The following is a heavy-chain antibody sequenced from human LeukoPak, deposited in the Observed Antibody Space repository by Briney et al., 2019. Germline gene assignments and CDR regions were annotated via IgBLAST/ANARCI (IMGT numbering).Heavy chain of an antibody. CDR3: ARDLGSDY. V-gene: IGHV3-30-3*01. J-gene: IGHJ4*02. CDR2: ISYDGSNK. CDR1: GFTFSSYA. D-gene: IGHD7-27*01. Sequence: GRSLRLSCAASGFTFSSYATHWVRQAPGKGLEWVAVISYDGSNKYYADSVKGRFTISRDNSKNTLYLQMNSLRAEDTAVYYCARDLGSDYWGQGTLVTVSS.